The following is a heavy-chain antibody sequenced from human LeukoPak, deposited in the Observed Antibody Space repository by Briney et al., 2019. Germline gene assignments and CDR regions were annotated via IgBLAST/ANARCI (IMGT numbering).Heavy chain of an antibody. CDR3: ARGQATVTTGQYYFDY. D-gene: IGHD4-17*01. CDR2: INHSGST. J-gene: IGHJ4*02. CDR1: GGSSSGYY. Sequence: SETLSLTCAVYGGSSSGYYWSWIRQPPGKGLEWIGEINHSGSTNYNPSLKSRVTISVDTSKNQFSLKLSSVTAADTAVYYCARGQATVTTGQYYFDYWGQGTLVTVSS. V-gene: IGHV4-34*01.